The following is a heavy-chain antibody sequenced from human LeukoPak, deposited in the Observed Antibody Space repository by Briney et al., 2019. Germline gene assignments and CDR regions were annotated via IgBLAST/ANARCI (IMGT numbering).Heavy chain of an antibody. V-gene: IGHV4-59*02. CDR1: GGSVSSYY. CDR3: ARGAYDSRGWWFDP. CDR2: VYYSGST. J-gene: IGHJ5*02. Sequence: SETLSLTCTVSGGSVSSYYWSWIRQPPGKGLEWIGYVYYSGSTNYNPSLKSRITISMDTSKMHFSLKLSSVTAADTAVYYCARGAYDSRGWWFDPWGQGSLVTVSS. D-gene: IGHD3-22*01.